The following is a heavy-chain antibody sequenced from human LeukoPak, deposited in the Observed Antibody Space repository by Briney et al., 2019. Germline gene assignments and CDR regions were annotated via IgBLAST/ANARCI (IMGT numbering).Heavy chain of an antibody. CDR3: ARWYFGTVPTALGGAFDT. Sequence: GESLKISCKGSGYSFTSYWIGWVRQMPGKGLEWMGIIYPDDSDTRYSPSFQGQVTISADKSISTAYLQWSSLKASDTAMYYCARWYFGTVPTALGGAFDTWGQGTMVIVSS. D-gene: IGHD3/OR15-3a*01. CDR2: IYPDDSDT. CDR1: GYSFTSYW. J-gene: IGHJ3*02. V-gene: IGHV5-51*01.